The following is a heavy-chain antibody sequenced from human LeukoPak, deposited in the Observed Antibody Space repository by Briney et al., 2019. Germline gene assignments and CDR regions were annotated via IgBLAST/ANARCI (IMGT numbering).Heavy chain of an antibody. CDR2: ISSSGSTI. V-gene: IGHV3-48*03. CDR3: ATTFETTVVTPSYFDY. D-gene: IGHD4-23*01. CDR1: GFTFSSYE. Sequence: PGGSLRLSCAASGFTFSSYEMNWVRQAPGKGLEWVSYISSSGSTIYYADSVKGRFTIARDNAKNSLYLQMNSLRAEDTAVYYCATTFETTVVTPSYFDYWGQGTLVTVSS. J-gene: IGHJ4*02.